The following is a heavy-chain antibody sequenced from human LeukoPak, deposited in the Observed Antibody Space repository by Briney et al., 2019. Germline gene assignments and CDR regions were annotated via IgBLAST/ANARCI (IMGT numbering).Heavy chain of an antibody. J-gene: IGHJ4*02. CDR3: ARESAGGPDY. Sequence: PLGSLRLSCAASGFTLSSYWMSSGRQTPGKGLEWVANIKQDGSEQYYADSVRGRFTISRDNAKNSLYLQMNSLTAEDTAIYYCARESAGGPDYWGQGTLVTVSS. CDR1: GFTLSSYW. CDR2: IKQDGSEQ. V-gene: IGHV3-7*05. D-gene: IGHD6-19*01.